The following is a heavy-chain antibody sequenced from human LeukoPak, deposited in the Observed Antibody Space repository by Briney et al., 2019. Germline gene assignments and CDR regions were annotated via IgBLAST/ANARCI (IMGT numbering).Heavy chain of an antibody. V-gene: IGHV3-74*01. CDR2: INPDGTTT. D-gene: IGHD6-19*01. CDR1: GFTFSTYW. CDR3: ARVSIGWYSFDY. Sequence: GGSLRLSCAASGFTFSTYWMHWVRQAPGKGLVWVSRINPDGTTTSYADSVKGRFTISRDNAKNTVYLQMNSLRAEDTAVYYCARVSIGWYSFDYWGQGTLVTVSS. J-gene: IGHJ4*02.